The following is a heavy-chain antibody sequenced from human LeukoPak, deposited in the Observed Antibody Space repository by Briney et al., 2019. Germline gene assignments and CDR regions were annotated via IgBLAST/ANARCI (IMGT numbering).Heavy chain of an antibody. CDR3: AKDINSSSWFYYYYYGMDV. CDR1: GFTVSSNY. J-gene: IGHJ6*02. V-gene: IGHV3-9*01. CDR2: ISWNSGSI. Sequence: GGSLRLSCAASGFTVSSNYMSWVRQAPGKGLEWVSGISWNSGSIGYVDSVKGRFTISRDNAKNSLYLQMNSLRAEDTALYYRAKDINSSSWFYYYYYGMDVWGQGTTVTVSS. D-gene: IGHD6-13*01.